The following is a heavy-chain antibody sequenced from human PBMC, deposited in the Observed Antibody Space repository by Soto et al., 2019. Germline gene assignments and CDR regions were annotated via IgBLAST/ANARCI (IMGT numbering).Heavy chain of an antibody. CDR3: VSQGTTAITQAYFDY. CDR2: VYYRGRS. V-gene: IGHV4-39*01. J-gene: IGHJ4*02. CDR1: GGSVSNSDYY. Sequence: PSETLSLTCTVSGGSVSNSDYYWGWLRQSPGSGLEWIGSVYYRGRSYSKSSVKRRVTISVDTSNNQFTLNLNSVTASDTAVYYCVSQGTTAITQAYFDYWGPGALVTVSS. D-gene: IGHD1-20*01.